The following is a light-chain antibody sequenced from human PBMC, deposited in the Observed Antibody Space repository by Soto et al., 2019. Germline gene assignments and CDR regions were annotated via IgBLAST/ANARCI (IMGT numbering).Light chain of an antibody. J-gene: IGKJ1*01. CDR3: LQDYTYPWT. CDR1: HSISNW. CDR2: PAS. V-gene: IGKV1-5*01. Sequence: DIQMTQAPSTLPASVGDRVTITSRASHSISNWLAWYQQKPGTAPKLLIYPASTLESGVPSRFSGSGSGTDFTLTISSLQPEDFATYYCLQDYTYPWTFGQGTKVDIK.